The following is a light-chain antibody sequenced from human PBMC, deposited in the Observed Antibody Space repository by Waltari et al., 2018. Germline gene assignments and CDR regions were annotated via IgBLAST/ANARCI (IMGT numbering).Light chain of an antibody. Sequence: QSALTQPRPVSGSPGQSVTISCTGTSRDVGGYNYVPCYQQHPGKAPKLMIYDVSKRPSGVPDRFSGSKSGNTASLTISGLQAEDEADYYCCSYAGSYTWVFGGGTKLTVL. J-gene: IGLJ3*02. V-gene: IGLV2-11*01. CDR2: DVS. CDR3: CSYAGSYTWV. CDR1: SRDVGGYNY.